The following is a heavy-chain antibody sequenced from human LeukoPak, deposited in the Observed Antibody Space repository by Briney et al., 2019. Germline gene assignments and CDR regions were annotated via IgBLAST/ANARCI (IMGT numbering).Heavy chain of an antibody. J-gene: IGHJ3*02. Sequence: GGSLRLSCAASGFTFSSYDMHWVRQAPGKWLEWVALIWYDGSNKNYADSVKGRFTISRDNSKNTLFLQMNSLRAEDTAVYYCAREASDAFDIWGQGTMVTVSS. V-gene: IGHV3-33*01. CDR1: GFTFSSYD. CDR3: AREASDAFDI. CDR2: IWYDGSNK.